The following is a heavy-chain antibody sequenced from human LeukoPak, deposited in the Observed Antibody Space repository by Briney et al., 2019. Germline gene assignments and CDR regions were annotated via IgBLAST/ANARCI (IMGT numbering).Heavy chain of an antibody. CDR1: GFPFSSYE. Sequence: GGALRLSFAASGFPFSSYEMKWGRPAPGKGVGGVSYISSSCSTIYYADSVKGRFTISRDNAKNSLYLQMNSLRAEDTAVYYCAELGITMIGGVWGKGTTVTISS. CDR3: AELGITMIGGV. CDR2: ISSSCSTI. J-gene: IGHJ6*04. D-gene: IGHD3-10*02. V-gene: IGHV3-48*03.